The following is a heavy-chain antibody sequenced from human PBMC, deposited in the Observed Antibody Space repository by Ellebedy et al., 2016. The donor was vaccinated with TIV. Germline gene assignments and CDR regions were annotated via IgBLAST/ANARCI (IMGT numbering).Heavy chain of an antibody. D-gene: IGHD3-10*01. Sequence: GESLKISCAGSGFTFSSYSMNWVRQAPGKGLEWVSYSNDRSSTIYYADSVKGRFTISRNNAKNSLYLQMNSLRAEDTAVYYCARDRETWFGDPTGLDYWGQGTLVTVSS. CDR3: ARDRETWFGDPTGLDY. CDR2: SNDRSSTI. V-gene: IGHV3-48*01. J-gene: IGHJ4*02. CDR1: GFTFSSYS.